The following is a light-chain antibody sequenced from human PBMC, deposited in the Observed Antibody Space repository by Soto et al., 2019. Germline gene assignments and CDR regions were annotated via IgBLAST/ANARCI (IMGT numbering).Light chain of an antibody. CDR1: QGISSW. CDR3: QQYNTYPIT. J-gene: IGKJ5*01. CDR2: GAS. V-gene: IGKV1D-16*01. Sequence: EIQMTQSPSSLSASVGDRVTITCRASQGISSWLAWYQQKPGKAPKSLIYGASSLQSGVPSRFSGSGSGTDFTLTISSLQAEDFATYYCQQYNTYPITFGQGTRLEIK.